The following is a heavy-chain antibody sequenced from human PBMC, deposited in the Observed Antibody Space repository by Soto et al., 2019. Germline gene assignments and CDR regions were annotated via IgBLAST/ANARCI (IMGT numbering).Heavy chain of an antibody. V-gene: IGHV1-46*01. CDR2: VNPSGGHT. J-gene: IGHJ4*02. Sequence: QVQLVQSGAEVKKPGASVKVSCKASGDTFTDYYIHWVQQAPGQGLEWMGTVNPSGGHTTYGQHFLGRMSMTRDTSTSTLYMELASLTSEDTAIYFCARGGHVVVVTAALDYWGQGTLVTVSS. CDR3: ARGGHVVVVTAALDY. CDR1: GDTFTDYY. D-gene: IGHD2-21*02.